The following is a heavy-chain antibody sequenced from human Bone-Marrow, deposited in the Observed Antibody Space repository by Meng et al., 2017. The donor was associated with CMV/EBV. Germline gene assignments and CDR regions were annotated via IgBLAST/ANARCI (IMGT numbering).Heavy chain of an antibody. V-gene: IGHV1-46*01. CDR2: INPSGGST. D-gene: IGHD1-1*01. CDR1: GYTFTSYY. Sequence: ASVKVSCKASGYTFTSYYMHWVRQAPGQGLEWMGIINPSGGSTSYAQKFQGRVTMTRDTSTSTVYMELSSLRSEDTAMYYCARRRTTGIGKLGAPFDPWGQGTLVTVSS. J-gene: IGHJ5*02. CDR3: ARRRTTGIGKLGAPFDP.